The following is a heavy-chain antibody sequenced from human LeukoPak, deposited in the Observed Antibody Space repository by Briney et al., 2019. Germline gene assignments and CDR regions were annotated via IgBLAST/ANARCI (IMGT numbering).Heavy chain of an antibody. J-gene: IGHJ2*01. Sequence: PGGSLRLSCAASGFTFSSYWMSWVRQAPGKGLEWVANIKQDGSEKYYVDSVKGRFTISRDNAKNSLYLQMNSLRAEDTAIYYCAKDRTVGASYWYFDLWSRGTLVTVSS. CDR1: GFTFSSYW. V-gene: IGHV3-7*03. CDR2: IKQDGSEK. D-gene: IGHD1-26*01. CDR3: AKDRTVGASYWYFDL.